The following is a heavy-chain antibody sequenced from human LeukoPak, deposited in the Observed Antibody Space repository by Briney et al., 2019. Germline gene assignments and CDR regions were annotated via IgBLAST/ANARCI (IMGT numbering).Heavy chain of an antibody. Sequence: ASVKVSCKASGYIFTGYYMHWVRQAPGQGLEWMGWIDPNSGGADYAQKFQGRVTMTRDKSISTAYMALSRLRSDDTAVYYCARVDSGRWFDPWGQGTLVTVSS. CDR2: IDPNSGGA. CDR3: ARVDSGRWFDP. CDR1: GYIFTGYY. D-gene: IGHD5-12*01. J-gene: IGHJ5*02. V-gene: IGHV1-2*02.